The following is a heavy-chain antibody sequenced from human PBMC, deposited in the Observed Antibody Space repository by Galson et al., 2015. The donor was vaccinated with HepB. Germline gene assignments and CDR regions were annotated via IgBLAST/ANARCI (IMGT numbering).Heavy chain of an antibody. CDR2: IYWNDDK. D-gene: IGHD2-2*01. Sequence: PALVKPTQTLTLTCTFSGFSLSTSGVGVGWIRQPPGKALEWLALIYWNDDKRYSPSLKSRLTITKDTSKNQVVLTMTNMDPVDTATYYCAHRRAMSSHPEDAFDIWGQGTMVTVSS. V-gene: IGHV2-5*01. J-gene: IGHJ3*02. CDR1: GFSLSTSGVG. CDR3: AHRRAMSSHPEDAFDI.